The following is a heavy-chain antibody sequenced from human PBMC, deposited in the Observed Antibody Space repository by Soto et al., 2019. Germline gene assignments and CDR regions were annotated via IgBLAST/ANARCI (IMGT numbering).Heavy chain of an antibody. Sequence: QVQLVQSGAEVKKPGASVKVSCKASGYSFSDYDINWVRQATGQGPEWMGWMNPNSGNTGYAQKFQGRGTMTRNTSINTAYMELSSLGSEDTAGYYCARDNRYNWNDEGWFDPWGQGTLVTVSS. CDR1: GYSFSDYD. V-gene: IGHV1-8*01. D-gene: IGHD1-20*01. CDR3: ARDNRYNWNDEGWFDP. J-gene: IGHJ5*02. CDR2: MNPNSGNT.